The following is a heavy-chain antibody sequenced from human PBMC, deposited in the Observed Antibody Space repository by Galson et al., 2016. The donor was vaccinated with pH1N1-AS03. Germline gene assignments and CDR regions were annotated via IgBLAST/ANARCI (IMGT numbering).Heavy chain of an antibody. Sequence: QSGAEVKKPGESLKISCKTSGYIFTSYWVAWARHMPGKGLEWXXIIYPGYSDTRYXPSFKGQVTISADRSINTAYLQWSSLMASDTAIYYCARQVRDGYNDHFDYWGQGILVTVSS. V-gene: IGHV5-51*01. D-gene: IGHD5-24*01. CDR3: ARQVRDGYNDHFDY. J-gene: IGHJ4*02. CDR1: GYIFTSYW. CDR2: IYPGYSDT.